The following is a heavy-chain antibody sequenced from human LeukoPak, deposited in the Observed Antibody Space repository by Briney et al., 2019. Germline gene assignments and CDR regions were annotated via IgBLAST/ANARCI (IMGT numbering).Heavy chain of an antibody. CDR2: ISGSGATT. D-gene: IGHD4-17*01. V-gene: IGHV3-23*01. Sequence: GGSLRLSCAASGFTFSSYAMAWVRQPPGKGLEWVSAISGSGATTYDADSVKGRFTISRDNSKNTLFLQLNGLRAEDTAIYYCAKHRTVTTPYFDSWGQGTLVTVSS. CDR1: GFTFSSYA. J-gene: IGHJ4*02. CDR3: AKHRTVTTPYFDS.